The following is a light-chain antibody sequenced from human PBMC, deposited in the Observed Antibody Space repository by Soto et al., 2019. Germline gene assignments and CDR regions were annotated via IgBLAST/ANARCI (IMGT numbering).Light chain of an antibody. CDR1: SNDVGGYNF. V-gene: IGLV2-14*03. Sequence: QSALTQPASVSGSPGQSITISCTGTSNDVGGYNFVSWYQQHPGKAPKLMIYEVSNRPSGVSNRFSGSKSANTASLTIYGLPDEDEADYYCISYTTSNTWVFVGGTKVTVL. CDR2: EVS. J-gene: IGLJ3*02. CDR3: ISYTTSNTWV.